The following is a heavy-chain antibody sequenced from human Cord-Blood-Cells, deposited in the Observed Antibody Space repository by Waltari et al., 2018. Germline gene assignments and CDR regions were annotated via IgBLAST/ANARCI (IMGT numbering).Heavy chain of an antibody. CDR3: ASRIAVDY. CDR2: ISGDGGST. CDR1: GFTFDDYA. V-gene: IGHV3-43*02. J-gene: IGHJ4*02. Sequence: VQLVESGGGVVQPGRSLRLSFAASGFTFDDYAMHWVRQAPGKGLEWVSLISGDGGSTYYADSVKGRFTISRDNSKNSLYLQMNSLRTEDTALYYCASRIAVDYWGQGTLVTVSS. D-gene: IGHD6-19*01.